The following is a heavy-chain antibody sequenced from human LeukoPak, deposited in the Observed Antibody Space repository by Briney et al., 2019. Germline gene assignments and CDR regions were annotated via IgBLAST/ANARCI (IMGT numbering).Heavy chain of an antibody. CDR3: ARDRGAYYYGSGSYYNFDY. J-gene: IGHJ4*02. V-gene: IGHV1-69*05. CDR2: IIPIFGTA. D-gene: IGHD3-10*01. CDR1: GYTFTSYY. Sequence: VASVKVSCKASGYTFTSYYMHWVRQAPGQGLEWMGRIIPIFGTANYAQKFQGRVTITTDESTSTAYMELSSLRSEDTAVYYCARDRGAYYYGSGSYYNFDYWGQGTLVTVSS.